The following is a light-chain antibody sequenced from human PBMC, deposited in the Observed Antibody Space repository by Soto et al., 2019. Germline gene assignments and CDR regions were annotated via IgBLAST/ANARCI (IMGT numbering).Light chain of an antibody. CDR1: QSVSSN. J-gene: IGKJ2*01. CDR3: QQYNNWPLHT. CDR2: GAA. Sequence: EIVMTQSPATLSVSPGERATLSCRASQSVSSNLAWYQQKPGQAPRLLIYGAATRATGIPARFSGSGSGTKFTLTISSLQSEDFAVYYCQQYNNWPLHTFGQGTKLEIK. V-gene: IGKV3-15*01.